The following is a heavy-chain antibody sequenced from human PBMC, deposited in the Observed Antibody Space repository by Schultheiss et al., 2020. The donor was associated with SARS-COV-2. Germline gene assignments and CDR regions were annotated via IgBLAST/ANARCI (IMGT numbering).Heavy chain of an antibody. Sequence: SETLSLTCGVSGYSISSINWWGWIRQPPGKGLEWIGYIYYSGSIYHNPSLKSRVTMSVDTSKNQFSLKLSSVTAADTAVYYCALSLGDGFDYWGQGSLVTVSS. D-gene: IGHD3-10*01. CDR2: IYYSGSI. CDR1: GYSISSINW. CDR3: ALSLGDGFDY. V-gene: IGHV4-28*05. J-gene: IGHJ4*02.